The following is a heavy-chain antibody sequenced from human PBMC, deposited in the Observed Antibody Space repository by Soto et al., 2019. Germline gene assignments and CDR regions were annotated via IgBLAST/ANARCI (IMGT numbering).Heavy chain of an antibody. Sequence: AGSLRLSCAASGFTFSSDSMNWVRQAPGKGLEWVSFISGSGSSIYYADSVKGRFTISRDNPKNSLYLQKSSLSSCDTAVYDSATRSPSCAIGIWGQGTMVNVSS. CDR3: ATRSPSCAIGI. D-gene: IGHD2-15*01. V-gene: IGHV3-48*01. CDR2: ISGSGSSI. J-gene: IGHJ3*02. CDR1: GFTFSSDS.